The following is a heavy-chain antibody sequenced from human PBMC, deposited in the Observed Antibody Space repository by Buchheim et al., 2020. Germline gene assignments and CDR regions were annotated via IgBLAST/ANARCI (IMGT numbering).Heavy chain of an antibody. D-gene: IGHD6-6*01. CDR3: TYSSSVLFDY. V-gene: IGHV4-34*01. Sequence: QVQLQQWGAGLLKPSETLSLTCAAYGGSFSGYYWSWIRQPPGKGLEWIGEINHSGSTNYNPSLKSRVTISVDTSKNQFSLKLSSVTAADTAVYYCTYSSSVLFDYWGQGTL. CDR2: INHSGST. J-gene: IGHJ4*02. CDR1: GGSFSGYY.